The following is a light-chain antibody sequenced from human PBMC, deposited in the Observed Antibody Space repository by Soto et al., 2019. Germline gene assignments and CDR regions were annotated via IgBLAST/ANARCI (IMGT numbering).Light chain of an antibody. CDR3: SSDAGSSSV. V-gene: IGLV2-8*01. J-gene: IGLJ1*01. CDR2: EVN. CDR1: SSDVGGYNY. Sequence: QSVLTQPPSASGSPGQSVAISCTGTSSDVGGYNYVSWYQQHPGNAPKLMIYEVNKRPSGVPDRFSGSKSGNTASLTVSGLQAEDEAYYYSSSDAGSSSVFGTGTKLTVL.